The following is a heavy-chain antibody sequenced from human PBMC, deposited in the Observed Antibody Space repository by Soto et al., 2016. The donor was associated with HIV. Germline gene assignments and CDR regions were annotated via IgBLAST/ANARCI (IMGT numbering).Heavy chain of an antibody. J-gene: IGHJ5*02. CDR3: ARVSSRTYDSSGWGWFDP. V-gene: IGHV1-18*01. CDR1: GYTFTSYG. D-gene: IGHD3-22*01. CDR2: ISAYNGNT. Sequence: QVQLVQSGAEVKKPGASVKVSCKASGYTFTSYGISWVRQAPGQGLEWMGWISAYNGNTNYAQKLQGRVTMTTDTSTSTAYMELRSLRSDDTAVYYCARVSSRTYDSSGWGWFDPWGQGTLVTVSS.